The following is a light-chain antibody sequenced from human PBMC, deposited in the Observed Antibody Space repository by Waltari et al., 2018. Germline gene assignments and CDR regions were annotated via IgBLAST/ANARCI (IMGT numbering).Light chain of an antibody. CDR1: SPIIANNH. J-gene: IGLJ7*01. CDR3: GTWDSSLSGAV. CDR2: EDS. V-gene: IGLV1-51*02. Sequence: QSVLTPPPSVSAAPAQRVTLSRSGGSPIIANNHVSWYRQFPGTAPKLLIYEDSGRPSGIPGRFSGSKSGTSATLDITGLQAGDEADYYCGTWDSSLSGAVFGGGTHLTVL.